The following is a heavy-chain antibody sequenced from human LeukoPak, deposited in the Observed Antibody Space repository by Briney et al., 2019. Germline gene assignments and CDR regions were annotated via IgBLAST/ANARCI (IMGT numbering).Heavy chain of an antibody. D-gene: IGHD6-19*01. V-gene: IGHV1-69*11. CDR3: ARDGYSSGWLESADY. J-gene: IGHJ4*02. CDR1: GGTFSSYA. CDR2: IIPILGTA. Sequence: SVKVSCKASGGTFSSYAIGWVRQAPGQGLEWMGRIIPILGTANYAQKFQGRVTITTDESTSTAYMELSSLRSEDTAVYYCARDGYSSGWLESADYWGQGTLVTVSS.